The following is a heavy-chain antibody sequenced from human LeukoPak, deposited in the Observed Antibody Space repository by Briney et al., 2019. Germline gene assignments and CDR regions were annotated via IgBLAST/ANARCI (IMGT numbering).Heavy chain of an antibody. CDR3: AREGWEPYAFDS. CDR2: IYSDNT. Sequence: GGSLRLSCTVSGFTVSSNSMSWVRQAPGKGLEWVSFIYSDNTHYSDSVKGRFTISRDNSKNTLYLQMNSLRAEDTAVYYCAREGWEPYAFDSWGQGTLVTVSS. J-gene: IGHJ4*02. V-gene: IGHV3-53*01. CDR1: GFTVSSNS. D-gene: IGHD1-26*01.